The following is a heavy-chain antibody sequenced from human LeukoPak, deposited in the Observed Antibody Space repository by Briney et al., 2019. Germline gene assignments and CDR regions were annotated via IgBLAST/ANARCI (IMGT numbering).Heavy chain of an antibody. CDR1: GGSISSSSYY. CDR2: IYYSGST. CDR3: ARPHLPRMVRGGYNWFDP. D-gene: IGHD3-10*01. Sequence: TSETLSLTCTVSGGSISSSSYYWGWIRQPPGKGLEWIGSIYYSGSTYYNPSLKSRVTISVDTSKNQFSLKLSSVTAADTAVYYCARPHLPRMVRGGYNWFDPWGQGTLVTVSS. V-gene: IGHV4-39*07. J-gene: IGHJ5*02.